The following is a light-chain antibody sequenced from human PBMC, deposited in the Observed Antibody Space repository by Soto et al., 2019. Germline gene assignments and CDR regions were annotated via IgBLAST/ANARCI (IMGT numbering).Light chain of an antibody. Sequence: QSVLTQPPSASGTPGQRVTISCSGSSSNIGSNAVNWYQQLPGTAPKLLIYNTNQRPSGAPDRFSGSKSGTSASLAISGLQSEDEADYYCQTWGTGFQFFGGGTKLTVL. J-gene: IGLJ2*01. V-gene: IGLV1-44*01. CDR2: NTN. CDR3: QTWGTGFQF. CDR1: SSNIGSNA.